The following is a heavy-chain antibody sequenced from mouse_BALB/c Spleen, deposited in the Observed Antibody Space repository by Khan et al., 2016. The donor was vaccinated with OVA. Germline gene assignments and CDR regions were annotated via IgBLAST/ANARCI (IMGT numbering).Heavy chain of an antibody. CDR3: ARTAWGYFDY. CDR2: ISSGGSYT. J-gene: IGHJ2*03. CDR1: GFTFSNYA. Sequence: EVKLVESGGGVVKPGGSLKLSCAASGFTFSNYAMSWVRQTPEKGLEWVATISSGGSYTYYTDSVKGRFTISRANARNTLYVQMSSLRSEDTAIYYCARTAWGYFDYWGQGTSLTVSS. D-gene: IGHD1-2*01. V-gene: IGHV5-9-1*01.